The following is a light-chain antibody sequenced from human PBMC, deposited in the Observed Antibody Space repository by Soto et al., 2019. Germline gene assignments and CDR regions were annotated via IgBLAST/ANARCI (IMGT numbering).Light chain of an antibody. CDR3: QQYANSPRLT. V-gene: IGKV3-20*01. J-gene: IGKJ5*01. CDR1: QYVTNTY. Sequence: EVVLTQSPGTLSLSPGERATLSCRASQYVTNTYLAWYQQKPGQAPRLLIYSTSRRATGIPDRFTGSGSGTEFILTISRLEPEDFAIYYCQQYANSPRLTFGQGTRLEI. CDR2: STS.